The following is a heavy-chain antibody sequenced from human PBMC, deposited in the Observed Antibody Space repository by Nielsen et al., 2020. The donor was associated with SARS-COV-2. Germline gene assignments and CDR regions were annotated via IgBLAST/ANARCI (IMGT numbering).Heavy chain of an antibody. D-gene: IGHD2-2*01. V-gene: IGHV1-18*01. CDR1: GYTFTSYG. CDR3: ARGVPAAMFSFYYYGMDV. Sequence: ASVKVSCKASGYTFTSYGISWVRQAPGQGLEWMGWISAYNGNTNYAQKFQGRVTMTRDTSISTAYMELGRLRSDDTAVYYCARGVPAAMFSFYYYGMDVWGQGTTVTVSS. CDR2: ISAYNGNT. J-gene: IGHJ6*02.